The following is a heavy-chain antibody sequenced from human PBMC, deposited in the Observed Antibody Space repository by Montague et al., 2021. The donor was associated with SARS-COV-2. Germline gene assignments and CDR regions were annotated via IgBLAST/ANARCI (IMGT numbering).Heavy chain of an antibody. CDR1: GASISSNNW. D-gene: IGHD3-10*01. J-gene: IGHJ5*02. Sequence: ETLSLTCEVSGASISSNNWWIWVRQSPGKGLEWIGETYHSGSTNYNPSLRSRVTISVDKSKNQFSLKVNSVSAADTAVYYCARLGVVPSPRTFDPWGQGTLVTVSS. CDR2: TYHSGST. V-gene: IGHV4-4*02. CDR3: ARLGVVPSPRTFDP.